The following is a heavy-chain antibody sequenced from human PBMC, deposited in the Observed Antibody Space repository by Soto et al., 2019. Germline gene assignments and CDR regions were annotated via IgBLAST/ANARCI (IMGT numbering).Heavy chain of an antibody. D-gene: IGHD2-15*01. Sequence: EVQLVESGGGVVQPGGSLRLSCEASGFSFRNYEMNWVRQAPGKGLEWVSMISSSGTIIYHADSVKGRCTISRDTTKHSVFLQMNSLRADNTGLYYCDRRLWDPEVVAAATRGAFDIWGQGTMVTVSP. CDR2: ISSSGTII. V-gene: IGHV3-48*03. J-gene: IGHJ3*02. CDR3: DRRLWDPEVVAAATRGAFDI. CDR1: GFSFRNYE.